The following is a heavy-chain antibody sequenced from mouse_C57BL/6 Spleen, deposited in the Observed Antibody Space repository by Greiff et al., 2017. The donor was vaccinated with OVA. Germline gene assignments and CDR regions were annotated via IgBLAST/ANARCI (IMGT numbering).Heavy chain of an antibody. CDR2: IDPSDSYT. D-gene: IGHD6-1*01. Sequence: QVQLKQPGAELVMPGASVKLSCKASGYTFTSYWMHWVKQRPGQGLEWIGEIDPSDSYTNYNQKFKGKSTLTVDKSSSTAYMQLSSLTSEDSAVYYCARSAVDYWGQGTTLTVSS. J-gene: IGHJ2*01. CDR3: ARSAVDY. V-gene: IGHV1-69*01. CDR1: GYTFTSYW.